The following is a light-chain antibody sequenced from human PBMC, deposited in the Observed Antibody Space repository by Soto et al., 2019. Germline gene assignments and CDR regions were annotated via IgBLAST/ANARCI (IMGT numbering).Light chain of an antibody. CDR3: QQCYMGWT. J-gene: IGKJ1*01. Sequence: DIQMTQSPSTLSASVRDRFTITCRFSQSISSWLAWYQQKPGKAPKLLIYDVSSLESGVPSRFSGTGSGTEFTFSITSLQPEDFGTYYCQQCYMGWTFGQGTKVDIK. CDR2: DVS. CDR1: QSISSW. V-gene: IGKV1-5*01.